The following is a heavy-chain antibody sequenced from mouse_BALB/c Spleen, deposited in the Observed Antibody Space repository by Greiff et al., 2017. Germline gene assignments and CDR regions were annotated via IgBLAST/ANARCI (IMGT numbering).Heavy chain of an antibody. D-gene: IGHD2-1*01. Sequence: QAQLQQSGAELAKPGASVKMSCKASGYTFTSYWMHWVKQRPGQGLEWIGYINPSTGYTEYNQKFKDKATLTADKSSSTAYMQLSSLTSEDSAVYYCARKDGNYYFDYWGQGTTLTVSS. V-gene: IGHV1-7*01. J-gene: IGHJ2*01. CDR1: GYTFTSYW. CDR3: ARKDGNYYFDY. CDR2: INPSTGYT.